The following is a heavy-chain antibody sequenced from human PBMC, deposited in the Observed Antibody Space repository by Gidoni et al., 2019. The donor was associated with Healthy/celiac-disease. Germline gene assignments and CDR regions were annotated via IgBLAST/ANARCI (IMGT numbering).Heavy chain of an antibody. CDR2: IIPIFGTA. D-gene: IGHD3-22*01. Sequence: QVQLVQSGAEVKKPGSSVKVSCKASGGTFRSYAISWVRQAPGQGLEWMGGIIPIFGTANYAQKCQGRVTITADESTSTAYMELSSLRSEDTAVYYCASEYYYDSSGYYYDPHLPWGQGTLVTVSS. CDR1: GGTFRSYA. J-gene: IGHJ5*02. CDR3: ASEYYYDSSGYYYDPHLP. V-gene: IGHV1-69*01.